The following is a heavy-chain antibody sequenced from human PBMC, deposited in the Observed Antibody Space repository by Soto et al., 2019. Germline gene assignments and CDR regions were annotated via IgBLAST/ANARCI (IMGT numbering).Heavy chain of an antibody. Sequence: GGSLRLSCAASGFTFSSYSMNWVRQAPGKGLEWLSYISSSSSSIKYADSVKGRFSISRDNAKNSLFLQMNSLRAEDTALYYCARDFYCSSTSCYAPDYWGQGTLVTVSS. CDR3: ARDFYCSSTSCYAPDY. V-gene: IGHV3-48*01. CDR2: ISSSSSSI. D-gene: IGHD2-2*01. CDR1: GFTFSSYS. J-gene: IGHJ4*02.